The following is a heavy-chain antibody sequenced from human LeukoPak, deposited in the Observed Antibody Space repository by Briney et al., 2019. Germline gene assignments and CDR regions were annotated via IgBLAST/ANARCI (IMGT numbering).Heavy chain of an antibody. D-gene: IGHD3-10*01. CDR1: GFTFSSYS. Sequence: QSGGSLRLSCAASGFTFSSYSMNWVRQAPGKGLEWVSSISSSSSTTYYADSVKGRFTISRDNAKNSLYLQVNSLRDEDTAVYYCARGRGLTLSYHYFDYWGQGTLVTVSS. CDR2: ISSSSSTT. J-gene: IGHJ4*02. CDR3: ARGRGLTLSYHYFDY. V-gene: IGHV3-48*02.